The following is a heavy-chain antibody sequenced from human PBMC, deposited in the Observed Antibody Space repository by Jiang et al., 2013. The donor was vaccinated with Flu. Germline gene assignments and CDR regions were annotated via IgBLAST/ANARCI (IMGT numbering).Heavy chain of an antibody. CDR2: INPSGGST. CDR1: YY. D-gene: IGHD4-23*01. CDR3: ARDTNDYGGNPWYFDL. Sequence: YYMHWVRQAPGQGLEWMGIINPSGGSTSYAQKFQGRVTMTRDTSTSTVYMELSSLRSEDTAVYYCARDTNDYGGNPWYFDLWGRGTLVTVSS. V-gene: IGHV1-46*01. J-gene: IGHJ2*01.